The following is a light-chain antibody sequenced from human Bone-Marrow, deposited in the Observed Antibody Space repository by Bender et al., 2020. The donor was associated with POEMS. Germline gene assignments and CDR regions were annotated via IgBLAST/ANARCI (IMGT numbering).Light chain of an antibody. V-gene: IGLV1-51*01. CDR2: END. J-gene: IGLJ3*02. CDR3: GTWDRSLLVWV. CDR1: SSNIGNHG. Sequence: QSVVTQPPSLSEAPRQRVTISCSGSSSNIGNHGVNWYQQLPGKAPKLLIYENDERPSDIPDRFSGSKSHTSTTLGLTGLQTGDEADYYCGTWDRSLLVWVFGGRTKLTLL.